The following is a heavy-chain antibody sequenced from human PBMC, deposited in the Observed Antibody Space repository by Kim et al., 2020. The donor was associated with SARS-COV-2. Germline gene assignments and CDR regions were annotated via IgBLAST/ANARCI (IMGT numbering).Heavy chain of an antibody. V-gene: IGHV4-34*01. CDR1: GASLSGDF. Sequence: SETLSLTCAIDGASLSGDFWSWIRQPPGKGLEWIGDIKHSGTTNYNPALKSRVAFSTDTSKNQLSLTLKSVTAADTAIYYCSIRKSSGFYYWGQGTLVTVSS. D-gene: IGHD3-22*01. J-gene: IGHJ4*02. CDR2: IKHSGTT. CDR3: SIRKSSGFYY.